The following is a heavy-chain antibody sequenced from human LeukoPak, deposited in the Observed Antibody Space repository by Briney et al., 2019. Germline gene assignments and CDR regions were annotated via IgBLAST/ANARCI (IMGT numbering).Heavy chain of an antibody. Sequence: SVTVSCKASGGTFSSYAISWVRQAPGQGLEWMGRIIPILGIANYAQKFQGRVTITADKSTSTAYMELSSLRSEDTAVYYCASLRSRYDSRGYPLFDYWGQGTLVTVSS. CDR3: ASLRSRYDSRGYPLFDY. V-gene: IGHV1-69*04. CDR1: GGTFSSYA. J-gene: IGHJ4*02. D-gene: IGHD3-22*01. CDR2: IIPILGIA.